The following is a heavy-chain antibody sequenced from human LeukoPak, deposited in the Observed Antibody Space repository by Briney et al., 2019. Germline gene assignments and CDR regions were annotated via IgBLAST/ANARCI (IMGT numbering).Heavy chain of an antibody. Sequence: GSVTVSCKASGYNFTSYDMNWVRQATGQGLERMGCMNSNSGKTNYAQKLQGRVTMTTDTSTSTAYMEQRSLGSDDTAVYYCASGSYSSSAGVYWGQGTLVTVSS. CDR1: GYNFTSYD. V-gene: IGHV1-18*01. CDR2: MNSNSGKT. D-gene: IGHD1-26*01. J-gene: IGHJ4*02. CDR3: ASGSYSSSAGVY.